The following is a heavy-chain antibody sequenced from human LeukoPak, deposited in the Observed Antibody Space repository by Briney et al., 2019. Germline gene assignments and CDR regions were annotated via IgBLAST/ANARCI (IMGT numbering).Heavy chain of an antibody. CDR3: ARGSRELYYFDY. CDR2: IYYSGST. CDR1: GGSISSYY. Sequence: PSETLSLTCTVSGGSISSYYWSWIRQPPGKGLEWIGYIYYSGSTKYNPSLKSRVTTSVDASKTQSSLKLNSVTAADTAVYYCARGSRELYYFDYWGQGTLVTVSS. V-gene: IGHV4-59*01. D-gene: IGHD1-7*01. J-gene: IGHJ4*02.